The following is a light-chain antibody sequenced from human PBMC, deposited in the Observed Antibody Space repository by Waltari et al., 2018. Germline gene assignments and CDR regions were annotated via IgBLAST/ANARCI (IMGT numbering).Light chain of an antibody. CDR1: SNDVGGYNS. Sequence: QSALTQPASVSGSPGQSVTIFCAGTSNDVGGYNSVSWYQEHPGQAPRFITYDVCDRPSGVSDRFSGSNSGNTASLTISGLQAEDEADYYCSSQSSNDVVLFGGGTKLTVL. V-gene: IGLV2-14*01. J-gene: IGLJ2*01. CDR2: DVC. CDR3: SSQSSNDVVL.